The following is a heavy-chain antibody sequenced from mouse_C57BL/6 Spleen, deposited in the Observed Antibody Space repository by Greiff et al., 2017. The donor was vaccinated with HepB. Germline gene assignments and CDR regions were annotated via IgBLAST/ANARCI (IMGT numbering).Heavy chain of an antibody. J-gene: IGHJ3*01. CDR2: IYPRSGNT. CDR1: GYTFTSYG. V-gene: IGHV1-81*01. CDR3: AREDDGYYRGFAY. D-gene: IGHD2-3*01. Sequence: VQLQQSGAELARPGASVKLSCKASGYTFTSYGISWVKQRTGQGLEWIGEIYPRSGNTYYNEKFKGKATLTADKSSSTAYMELRSLTSEDYEVYFCAREDDGYYRGFAYWGQGTLVTVSA.